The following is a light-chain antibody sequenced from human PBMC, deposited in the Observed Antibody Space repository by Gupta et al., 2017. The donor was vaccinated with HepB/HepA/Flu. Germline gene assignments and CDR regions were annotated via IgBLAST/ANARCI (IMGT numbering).Light chain of an antibody. CDR3: SSYTDSTTLV. J-gene: IGLJ3*02. Sequence: QSALTQPASVSGSPGQSIPIPCPGTNSDVGAYNYVSWYQQHPDKTPKLLSYDVTKRPSGVSDRFSGSKSGNTASLTISGLQAEDEADYYCSSYTDSTTLVFGGGTKLTVL. CDR1: NSDVGAYNY. V-gene: IGLV2-14*03. CDR2: DVT.